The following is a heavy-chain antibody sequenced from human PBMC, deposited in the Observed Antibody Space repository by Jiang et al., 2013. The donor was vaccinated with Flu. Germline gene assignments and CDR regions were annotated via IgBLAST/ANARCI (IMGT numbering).Heavy chain of an antibody. J-gene: IGHJ3*01. V-gene: IGHV3-30*02. CDR3: AKDVIDAFDV. Sequence: VQLLESGGGVVQPGGSLRLSCAASGFTLSSSGMHWVRQAPGKGLEWVTFIRYDGSDKYYADSVKGRFTISRDSSKNTLYLQMNSLRAEDAAVYYCAKDVIDAFDVWGQGTMVTVSS. CDR2: IRYDGSDK. D-gene: IGHD3-16*02. CDR1: GFTLSSSG.